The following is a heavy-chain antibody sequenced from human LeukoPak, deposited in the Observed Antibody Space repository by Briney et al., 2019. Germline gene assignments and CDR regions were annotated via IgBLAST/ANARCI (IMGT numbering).Heavy chain of an antibody. V-gene: IGHV1-2*02. CDR2: INPNSGGT. CDR3: ARLDFWSGYSYYYYGMDV. D-gene: IGHD3-3*01. Sequence: GASVKVSCKASGYTCTGYYMHWVRQAPGQGLEWMGWINPNSGGTNYAQKFQGRVTMTRDTSISTAYMELSRLRSDDTAVYYCARLDFWSGYSYYYYGMDVWGQGTTVTVSS. J-gene: IGHJ6*02. CDR1: GYTCTGYY.